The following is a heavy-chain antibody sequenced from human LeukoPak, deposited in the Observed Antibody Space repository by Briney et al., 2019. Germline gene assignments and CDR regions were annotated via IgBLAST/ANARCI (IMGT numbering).Heavy chain of an antibody. D-gene: IGHD6-13*01. Sequence: PGGSLRLSCAASGFTFSNAWMSWVRQAPGKGLEWVGRIKSKTDGGTTDYAAPVKGRFTISRDDSKNTLYLQMNSLKTEDTAVYYCTTEPMHSSSLYGMDVWGQGTTVTVSS. J-gene: IGHJ6*02. CDR2: IKSKTDGGTT. CDR3: TTEPMHSSSLYGMDV. V-gene: IGHV3-15*01. CDR1: GFTFSNAW.